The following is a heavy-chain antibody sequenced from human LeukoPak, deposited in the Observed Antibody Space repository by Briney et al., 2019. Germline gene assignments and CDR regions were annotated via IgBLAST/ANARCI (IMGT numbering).Heavy chain of an antibody. CDR2: IYSGGST. CDR1: GFTVSSNY. CDR3: AREGYSYGYVFFDY. V-gene: IGHV3-53*01. D-gene: IGHD5-18*01. J-gene: IGHJ4*02. Sequence: GGSLRFSCAASGFTVSSNYMSWVRQAPGKGLEWVSVIYSGGSTYYADSVKGRFTISRDNSKNTLYLQMNSLRAEDTAVYYCAREGYSYGYVFFDYWGQGTLVTVSS.